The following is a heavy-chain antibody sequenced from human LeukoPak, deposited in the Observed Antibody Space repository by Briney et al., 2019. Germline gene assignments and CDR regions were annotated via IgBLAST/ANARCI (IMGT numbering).Heavy chain of an antibody. Sequence: ASVKVSCKASGYTFTGYYMHWVRQAPGQGLEWMGIINPSGGSTSYAQKFQGRVTMTRDTSTSTVYMELSSLRSEDTAVYYCASSYYYGSGSYYKSVTAFDIWGQGTMVTVSS. V-gene: IGHV1-46*01. J-gene: IGHJ3*02. CDR2: INPSGGST. D-gene: IGHD3-10*01. CDR1: GYTFTGYY. CDR3: ASSYYYGSGSYYKSVTAFDI.